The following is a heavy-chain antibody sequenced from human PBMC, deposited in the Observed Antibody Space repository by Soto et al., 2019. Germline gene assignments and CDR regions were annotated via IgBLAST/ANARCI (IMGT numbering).Heavy chain of an antibody. V-gene: IGHV1-69*01. D-gene: IGHD6-13*01. CDR2: IIPLTETP. CDR1: GGTFSDYA. CDR3: AIGTRSSWSCDF. J-gene: IGHJ4*02. Sequence: QVQVVQSGAEVKKPGSSVKVSCKASGGTFSDYAISWVRQAPGQGLEWMGGIIPLTETPVYAQTVQGRLTISADEATSLAYMELSTLRSDDTAVYYCAIGTRSSWSCDFWGQGTLVTVSS.